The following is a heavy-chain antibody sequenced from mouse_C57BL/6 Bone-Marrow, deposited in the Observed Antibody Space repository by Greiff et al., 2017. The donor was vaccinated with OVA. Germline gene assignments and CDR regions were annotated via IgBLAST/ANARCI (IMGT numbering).Heavy chain of an antibody. D-gene: IGHD2-4*01. CDR1: GFSLTSYG. CDR3: ASPYDYDEDYYAMDY. Sequence: QVQLQQSGPGLVQPSQSLSITCTVSGFSLTSYGVHWVRQSPGKGLEWLGVIWSGGSTDYNAAFISRLSISKDNSKSQVFFKMNSLQADDTAIYYCASPYDYDEDYYAMDYWGQGTSVTVSS. V-gene: IGHV2-2*01. CDR2: IWSGGST. J-gene: IGHJ4*01.